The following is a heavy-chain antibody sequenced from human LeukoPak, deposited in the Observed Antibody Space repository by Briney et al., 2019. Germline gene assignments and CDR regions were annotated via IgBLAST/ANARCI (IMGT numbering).Heavy chain of an antibody. CDR3: AKLDYGSGSFFDY. CDR2: IYTGGTA. CDR1: GFTFRNYL. V-gene: IGHV3-53*01. Sequence: GGSLRLSCAASGFTFRNYLMNWVRQAPGKGLEWVSVIYTGGTANYADSVKGRFSISRDISKNTLSLQMNSLRAEDTAVYYCAKLDYGSGSFFDYWGQGILVTVSS. J-gene: IGHJ4*02. D-gene: IGHD3-10*01.